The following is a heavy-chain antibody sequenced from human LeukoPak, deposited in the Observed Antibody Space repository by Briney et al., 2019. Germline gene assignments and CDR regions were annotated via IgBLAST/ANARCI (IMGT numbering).Heavy chain of an antibody. V-gene: IGHV3-33*01. CDR2: IWDDGSNQ. CDR3: VRGRASSWFFCS. Sequence: GGSLRLSCAASRFAFSRYGMHWVRQAPGKGLEWVAVIWDDGSNQKYADSVKGRFTISRDNSKNTLYLQMNSLRAEDTAVYYCVRGRASSWFFCSWGQGTLVTVSS. J-gene: IGHJ4*02. D-gene: IGHD6-13*01. CDR1: RFAFSRYG.